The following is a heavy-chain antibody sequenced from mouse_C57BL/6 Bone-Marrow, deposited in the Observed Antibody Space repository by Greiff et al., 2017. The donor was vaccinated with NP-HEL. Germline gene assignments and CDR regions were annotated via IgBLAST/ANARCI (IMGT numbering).Heavy chain of an antibody. CDR1: GYAFTNYL. V-gene: IGHV1-54*01. CDR2: INPGSGGT. CDR3: ARQGSYAMDY. J-gene: IGHJ4*01. Sequence: QVQLQQSGAELVRPGTSVKVSCKASGYAFTNYLLEWVKQRPGQGLEWIGVINPGSGGTNYNEKFKGKATLTADKSSSTAYMQLSSLTSEDSAVYFCARQGSYAMDYWGQGTSVTVSS.